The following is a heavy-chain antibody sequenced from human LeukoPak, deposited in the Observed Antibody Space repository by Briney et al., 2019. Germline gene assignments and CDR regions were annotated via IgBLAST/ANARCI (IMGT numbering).Heavy chain of an antibody. CDR3: ARVGDRGSSYDY. CDR2: IIPIFGTA. Sequence: ASVKVSCKASGGTXSSYAISWVRQAPGQGLELMGGIIPIFGTANYAQKFQGRATITADESTSTAYMELSSLRSEDTAVYYCARVGDRGSSYDYWGQGTLVTVSS. CDR1: GGTXSSYA. V-gene: IGHV1-69*13. D-gene: IGHD6-13*01. J-gene: IGHJ4*02.